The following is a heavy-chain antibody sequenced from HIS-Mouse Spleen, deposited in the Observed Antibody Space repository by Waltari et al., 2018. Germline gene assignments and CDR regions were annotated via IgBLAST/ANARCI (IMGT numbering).Heavy chain of an antibody. D-gene: IGHD6-13*01. Sequence: EVQLVESGGGLVKPGGSFRLSGAASGFAFSNAWMSWFRQAPGKGLEWVGRIKSKTDGGTTDYAAPVKGRFTISRDDSKNTLYLQMNSLKTEDTAVYYCTTGSSSWYAFDIWGQGTMVTVSS. CDR1: GFAFSNAW. J-gene: IGHJ3*02. V-gene: IGHV3-15*01. CDR2: IKSKTDGGTT. CDR3: TTGSSSWYAFDI.